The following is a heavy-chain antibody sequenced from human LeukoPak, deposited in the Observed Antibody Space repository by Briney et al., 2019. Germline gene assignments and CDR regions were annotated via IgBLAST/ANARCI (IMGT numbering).Heavy chain of an antibody. CDR3: ARFSSALGGY. CDR1: GYTFIAYY. D-gene: IGHD6-19*01. V-gene: IGHV1-2*02. CDR2: VNPASGGT. J-gene: IGHJ4*02. Sequence: GASVTVSCKASGYTFIAYYMHWVRQAPGQGLEWMGWVNPASGGTNYAQKFQGRVTMTRDTSISTAYMELSRLRSDDTAVYYCARFSSALGGYWGQGTLVTVSS.